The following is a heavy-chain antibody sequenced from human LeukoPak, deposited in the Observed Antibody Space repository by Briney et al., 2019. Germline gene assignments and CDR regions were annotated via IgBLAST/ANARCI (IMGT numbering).Heavy chain of an antibody. CDR2: ISSDSTYI. CDR1: TFTFSAYS. J-gene: IGHJ4*02. Sequence: GGSLRLSCAASTFTFSAYSMNWVRQAPGKGLEWVSSISSDSTYIYYADSVKGRFTISRDNAKNSLYLQMNSLRAEDTAVYYCARDPYSSGWTKAYYFDYWGQGTLVTVSS. CDR3: ARDPYSSGWTKAYYFDY. D-gene: IGHD6-19*01. V-gene: IGHV3-21*01.